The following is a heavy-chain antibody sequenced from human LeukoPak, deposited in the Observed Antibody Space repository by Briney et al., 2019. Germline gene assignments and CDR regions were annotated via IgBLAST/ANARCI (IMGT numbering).Heavy chain of an antibody. CDR3: ARATTGTTFYYMDV. D-gene: IGHD1-1*01. J-gene: IGHJ6*03. CDR1: GYTFTGYY. CDR2: INPNSGGT. V-gene: IGHV1-2*02. Sequence: ASVKVSCKASGYTFTGYYMHWVRQAPGQGLEWMGWINPNSGGTNYAQKFQGRVTMTRDTSISTAYMELSSLRSEDTAVYYCARATTGTTFYYMDVWGKGTTVTISS.